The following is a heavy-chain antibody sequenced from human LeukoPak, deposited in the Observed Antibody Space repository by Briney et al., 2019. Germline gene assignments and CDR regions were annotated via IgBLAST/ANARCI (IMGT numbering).Heavy chain of an antibody. Sequence: ASVKVSCKASGFTFTTSAIQWVRQARGQRLEWLGWIVVGSGNTNYAQEFQERVALTRDMSTSTAYMELSSLRSEDTAVYFCAANRGGDGYNLAYWGQGTLVTVSS. V-gene: IGHV1-58*02. J-gene: IGHJ4*02. D-gene: IGHD5-24*01. CDR1: GFTFTTSA. CDR3: AANRGGDGYNLAY. CDR2: IVVGSGNT.